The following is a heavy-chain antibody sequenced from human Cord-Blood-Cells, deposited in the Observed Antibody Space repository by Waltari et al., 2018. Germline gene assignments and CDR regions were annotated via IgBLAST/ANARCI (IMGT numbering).Heavy chain of an antibody. CDR2: ISYSVPT. CDR1: GGSISSSSYY. D-gene: IGHD3-22*01. V-gene: IGHV4-39*01. J-gene: IGHJ5*02. Sequence: QLQLQESGPGLVKPSETLSLTCTVSGGSISSSSYYWGWIRQPPGKGPEWIGSISYSVPTYYSPSLKSRVTISVDTSQDQFSLKLSSVTASDTAVYYCATFPYYYDSSGYFNWFDPWGQGTLVTVSS. CDR3: ATFPYYYDSSGYFNWFDP.